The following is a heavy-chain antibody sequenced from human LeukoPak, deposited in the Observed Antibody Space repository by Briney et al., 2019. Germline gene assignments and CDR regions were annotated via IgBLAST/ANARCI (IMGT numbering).Heavy chain of an antibody. V-gene: IGHV3-33*08. Sequence: GGSLRLSCAASGFSFSNYAMSWVRQAPGKGLEWVAVIWYDGSNKYYADSVKGRFTISRDNSKNTLYLQMNSLRAEDTAVYYCARSGGSYAFDYWGQGTLVTVSS. CDR3: ARSGGSYAFDY. D-gene: IGHD1-26*01. CDR2: IWYDGSNK. J-gene: IGHJ4*02. CDR1: GFSFSNYA.